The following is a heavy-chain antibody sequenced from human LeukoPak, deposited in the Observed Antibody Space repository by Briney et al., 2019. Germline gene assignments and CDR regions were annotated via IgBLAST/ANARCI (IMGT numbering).Heavy chain of an antibody. V-gene: IGHV3-23*01. CDR1: GFTLSSYA. J-gene: IGHJ4*02. CDR2: ISASGGRT. CDR3: VRDHAGDY. Sequence: PGGSLRLSCAASGFTLSSYAMNWVRQAPGKGPEWVSAISASGGRTDYADSVKGRFTISRDNSKSTLYLQMSSLRGDDTALYYCVRDHAGDYWGQGTLVTVSS.